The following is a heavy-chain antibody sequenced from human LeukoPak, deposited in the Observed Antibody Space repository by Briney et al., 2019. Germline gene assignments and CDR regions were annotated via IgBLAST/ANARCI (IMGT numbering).Heavy chain of an antibody. D-gene: IGHD3-10*01. CDR3: ARDLDYYGSGSFFNI. J-gene: IGHJ3*02. Sequence: GSVKVFCKASGYTFTAYSMHWVRPAPGQGLEWMGWINPNSGGTNYAQKFQGRVTMTRDTSITTAYMELSRLRSDDTAVYYCARDLDYYGSGSFFNIRGQGRMVTVSS. CDR1: GYTFTAYS. V-gene: IGHV1-2*02. CDR2: INPNSGGT.